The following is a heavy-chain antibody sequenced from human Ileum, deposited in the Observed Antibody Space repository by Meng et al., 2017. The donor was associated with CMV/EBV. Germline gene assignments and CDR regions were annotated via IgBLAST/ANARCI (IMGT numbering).Heavy chain of an antibody. Sequence: GGSLRLSCTASGFTFGDYAMSWVRQAPGKGLEWVGFIRSKAYGGTTEYAASVKGRFTISRDDSKSIAYLQMNSLKTEDTAVYYCTREVEHYDFWSGYHYGFGWFDPWGQGTLVTVSS. CDR3: TREVEHYDFWSGYHYGFGWFDP. V-gene: IGHV3-49*04. J-gene: IGHJ5*02. CDR2: IRSKAYGGTT. CDR1: GFTFGDYA. D-gene: IGHD3-3*01.